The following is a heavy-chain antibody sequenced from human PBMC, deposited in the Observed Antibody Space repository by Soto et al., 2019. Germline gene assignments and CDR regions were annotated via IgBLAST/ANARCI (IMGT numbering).Heavy chain of an antibody. CDR3: AKDGGSYYYYYGMDV. J-gene: IGHJ6*02. Sequence: GGSLRLSCAASGFTFSSYAMSWVRQAPGKGLEWVSAISGSGGSTYYADSVKGRFTISRDNSKNTLYLQMNSLRAEDTAVYYCAKDGGSYYYYYGMDVWGQGTTVTVSS. CDR1: GFTFSSYA. D-gene: IGHD5-12*01. CDR2: ISGSGGST. V-gene: IGHV3-23*01.